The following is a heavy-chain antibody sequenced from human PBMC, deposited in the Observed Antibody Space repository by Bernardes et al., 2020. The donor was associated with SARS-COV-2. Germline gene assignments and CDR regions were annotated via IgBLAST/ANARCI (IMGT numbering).Heavy chain of an antibody. V-gene: IGHV3-23*01. D-gene: IGHD6-6*01. CDR3: SKNAKYSSSSMEV. Sequence: GGSLRLSCVASGFTFSQNAMTWVRQVPGKGLEWVSAISAIGGSTYYAESMKGRVTISRDNSRNTVYLEMSSLRADDTAVYYCSKNAKYSSSSMEVWGQGTTVTVS. J-gene: IGHJ6*02. CDR1: GFTFSQNA. CDR2: ISAIGGST.